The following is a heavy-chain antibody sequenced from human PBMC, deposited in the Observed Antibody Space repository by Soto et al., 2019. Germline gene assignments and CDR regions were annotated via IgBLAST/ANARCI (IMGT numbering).Heavy chain of an antibody. CDR3: AKDGSGSYRQYYYYYMDV. CDR2: ISWNSGSI. Sequence: GGSLRLSCAASGFTFDDYAMHWVRQAPGKGLEWVSGISWNSGSIGYADSVKGRFTISRDNAKNSLYLQMNSLRAEDTALYYCAKDGSGSYRQYYYYYMDVWGKGATVTVSS. D-gene: IGHD3-10*01. V-gene: IGHV3-9*01. J-gene: IGHJ6*03. CDR1: GFTFDDYA.